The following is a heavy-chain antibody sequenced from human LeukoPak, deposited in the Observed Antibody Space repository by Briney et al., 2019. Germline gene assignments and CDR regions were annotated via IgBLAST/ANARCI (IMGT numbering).Heavy chain of an antibody. CDR3: ARSPSTIGWNWGYYFDF. CDR1: GVAISDYF. CDR2: ISTTGST. V-gene: IGHV4-4*07. J-gene: IGHJ4*02. D-gene: IGHD1-7*01. Sequence: SETLSLICSVSGVAISDYFWSWIRQPAGRDLEWIGRISTTGSTYFNPSLQSRVRMSVDSSKTHFSLRLSSVTAADTAAYYCARSPSTIGWNWGYYFDFWGQGHLVTVSS.